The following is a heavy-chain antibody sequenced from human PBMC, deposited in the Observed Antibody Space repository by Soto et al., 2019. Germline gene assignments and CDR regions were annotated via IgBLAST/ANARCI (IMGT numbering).Heavy chain of an antibody. CDR2: IYYSGST. Sequence: PSETLSLTCTVSGGSISSGGYYWSWIRQHPGKGLEWIGYIYYSGSTYYNPSLKSRVTISVDTSKNQFSLKLSSVTAADTAVDYCAAVSSSWYEGVMGWFDPWGQGTLVTVSS. V-gene: IGHV4-31*03. CDR3: AAVSSSWYEGVMGWFDP. J-gene: IGHJ5*02. D-gene: IGHD6-13*01. CDR1: GGSISSGGYY.